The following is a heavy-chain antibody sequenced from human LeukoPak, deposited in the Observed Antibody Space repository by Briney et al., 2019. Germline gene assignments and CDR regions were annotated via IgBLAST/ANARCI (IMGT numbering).Heavy chain of an antibody. CDR3: ARSPNRYYMDV. CDR2: IKQDGSEK. CDR1: GFTFRSYW. Sequence: PGGSLRLSRAASGFTFRSYWMSWVRQAPGKGVEWVANIKQDGSEKYYVDSVKGRFTISRDNAKNSLYLQMNSLRAEDTAVYYCARSPNRYYMDVWGKGTTVTVSS. J-gene: IGHJ6*03. V-gene: IGHV3-7*01. D-gene: IGHD2/OR15-2a*01.